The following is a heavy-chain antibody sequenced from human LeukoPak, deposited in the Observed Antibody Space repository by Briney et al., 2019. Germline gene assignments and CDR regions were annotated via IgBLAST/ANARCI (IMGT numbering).Heavy chain of an antibody. D-gene: IGHD3-22*01. CDR2: IYYSGST. Sequence: SETLSLTCTVSGGSISSYYWSWIRQPPGKGLEWIGYIYYSGSTNYNPSLKSRVTISVDTSKNQFSLKLSSVTAADTAVYYCARDRYYYDSSGSTDAFDIWGQGTMVTVSS. V-gene: IGHV4-59*01. CDR3: ARDRYYYDSSGSTDAFDI. CDR1: GGSISSYY. J-gene: IGHJ3*02.